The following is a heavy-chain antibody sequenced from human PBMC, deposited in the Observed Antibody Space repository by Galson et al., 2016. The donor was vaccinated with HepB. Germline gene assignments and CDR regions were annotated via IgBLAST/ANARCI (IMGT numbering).Heavy chain of an antibody. V-gene: IGHV3-23*01. D-gene: IGHD6-19*01. Sequence: SLRLSCAASGFTFRSYGMSWVRQVPGKGLEWVSTISGDGASTYYADSVKGRFSISGDNSRTTLDLQMHSLRGEDTALYYCAKDPYYSSGWGAFESWGQGTLVTVSS. CDR1: GFTFRSYG. CDR3: AKDPYYSSGWGAFES. CDR2: ISGDGAST. J-gene: IGHJ4*02.